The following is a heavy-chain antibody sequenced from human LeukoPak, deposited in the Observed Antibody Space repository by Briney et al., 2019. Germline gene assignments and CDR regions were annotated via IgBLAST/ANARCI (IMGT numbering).Heavy chain of an antibody. Sequence: SETLSLTCAVYGGSFSGYYWSWIRQPPGKGLEWIGEINHSGSTNYNPSLKSRVTISVDTSKNQFSLKLSSVTAADTAVYYCARARGSSTSIASNWFDPWGQGTLVTVSS. CDR1: GGSFSGYY. CDR2: INHSGST. D-gene: IGHD2-2*01. J-gene: IGHJ5*02. V-gene: IGHV4-34*01. CDR3: ARARGSSTSIASNWFDP.